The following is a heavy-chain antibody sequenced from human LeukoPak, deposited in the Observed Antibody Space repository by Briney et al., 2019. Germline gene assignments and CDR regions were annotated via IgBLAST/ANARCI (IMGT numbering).Heavy chain of an antibody. CDR3: AKDYRLGQWIQLWLGLFDY. CDR2: ISGSGGST. CDR1: GFTFDDYG. V-gene: IGHV3-23*01. D-gene: IGHD5-18*01. J-gene: IGHJ4*02. Sequence: GGSLRLSCAASGFTFDDYGMSWVRQAPGKGLEWVSAISGSGGSTYYADSVKGRSTISRDNSKNTLYLQMNSLRAEDTAVYYCAKDYRLGQWIQLWLGLFDYWGQGTLVTVSS.